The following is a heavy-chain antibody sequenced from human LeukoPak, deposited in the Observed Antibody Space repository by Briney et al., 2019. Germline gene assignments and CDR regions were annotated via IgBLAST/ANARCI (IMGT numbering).Heavy chain of an antibody. CDR1: GFSFSSYG. V-gene: IGHV3-30*02. J-gene: IGHJ6*03. D-gene: IGHD1-26*01. Sequence: SGGSLRLSCAGSGFSFSSYGMHWVRQAPGKGLEWMAFIRSDGSNKYYADSVKGRFTISRDNAKNSLYLQMNSLRAEDTAVYYCARDQTKWEPLRRRDYYYMDVWGKGTTVTVSS. CDR2: IRSDGSNK. CDR3: ARDQTKWEPLRRRDYYYMDV.